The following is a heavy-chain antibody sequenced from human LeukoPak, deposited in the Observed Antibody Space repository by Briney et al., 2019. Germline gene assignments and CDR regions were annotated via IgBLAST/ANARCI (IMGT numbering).Heavy chain of an antibody. CDR2: TNYGGTT. D-gene: IGHD3-3*01. CDR3: ARQVTAVLRFLEWLPRVYFDL. J-gene: IGHJ2*01. CDR1: AASISSYY. Sequence: PSETLSLTCTVSAASISSYYWGCIRPPPGKGQEWLVYTNYGGTTNYNPSLKSRVTISVDTSRNQFSLTLSSLTAANTAVYYCARQVTAVLRFLEWLPRVYFDLWGRGTLVTVSS. V-gene: IGHV4-59*08.